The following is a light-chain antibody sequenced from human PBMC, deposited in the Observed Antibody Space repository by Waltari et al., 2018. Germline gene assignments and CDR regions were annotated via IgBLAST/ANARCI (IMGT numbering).Light chain of an antibody. CDR1: QVIQSD. CDR2: SAT. Sequence: AIQMTQSPSSLGASVGDRVTITCRASQVIQSDLGWYQQKAGKAPNLLIQSATTLQSGVPAMFSGRWSGTDFTLTINGLQPEDFATYYCLQDYEYPLTFGGGTRVDIK. J-gene: IGKJ4*01. V-gene: IGKV1-6*01. CDR3: LQDYEYPLT.